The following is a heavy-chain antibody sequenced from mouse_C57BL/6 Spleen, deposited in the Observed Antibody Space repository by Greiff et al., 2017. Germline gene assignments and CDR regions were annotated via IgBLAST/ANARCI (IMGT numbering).Heavy chain of an antibody. CDR1: GYAFSSYW. V-gene: IGHV1-80*01. D-gene: IGHD1-1*01. J-gene: IGHJ4*01. CDR3: ARGGGSHAMDY. CDR2: IYPGDGDT. Sequence: QVQLKQFGAELVKPGASVKISCKASGYAFSSYWMNWVKQRPGKGLEWIGQIYPGDGDTNYNGKFKGKATLTADKSSSTAYMQLSSLTSEDSAVYFCARGGGSHAMDYWGQGTSVTVSS.